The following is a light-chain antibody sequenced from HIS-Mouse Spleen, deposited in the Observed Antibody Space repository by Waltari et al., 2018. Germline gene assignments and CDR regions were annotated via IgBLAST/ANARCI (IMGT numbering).Light chain of an antibody. CDR1: RSEVRGYYH. J-gene: IGLJ2*01. CDR2: DVS. Sequence: QSALTQPASVSGSPGQSITIPCPGTRSEVRGYYHVPWYQQHPGKAPKLMIYDVSNRPSGVSNRFSGSKSGNTASLTISGLQAEDEADYYCSSYTSSSTEVFGGGTKLTVL. V-gene: IGLV2-14*03. CDR3: SSYTSSSTEV.